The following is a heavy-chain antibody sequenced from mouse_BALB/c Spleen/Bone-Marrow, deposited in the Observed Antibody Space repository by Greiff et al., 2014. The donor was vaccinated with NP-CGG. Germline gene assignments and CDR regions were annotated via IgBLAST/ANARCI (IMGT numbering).Heavy chain of an antibody. CDR1: GYTFTDYT. CDR3: ARGRWDY. D-gene: IGHD2-3*01. Sequence: VQLQQSGPELVKPGASVKLSCKTSGYTFTDYTLHWVKQRHGKSLEWIGGVNPNIGGTSSNQKFTGKAPLTVNKSSTTAYMELRSLTSEDSAVEYGARGRWDYWGQGTTLTVSS. V-gene: IGHV1-22*01. CDR2: VNPNIGGT. J-gene: IGHJ2*01.